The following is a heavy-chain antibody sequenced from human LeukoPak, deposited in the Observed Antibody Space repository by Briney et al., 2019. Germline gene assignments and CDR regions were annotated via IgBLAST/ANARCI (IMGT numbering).Heavy chain of an antibody. CDR3: ARNSDTSAYYFDY. V-gene: IGHV4-31*03. Sequence: PSQSLSLTCTVSGDFINSGCYYWCGIRPHPGKRLEGIGYIYFSGSAYYNPSLKSRVSISVDTSKNQFSLNLSGVTVADTAMYYSARNSDTSAYYFDYWGQGTLVTVSS. CDR2: IYFSGSA. J-gene: IGHJ4*02. CDR1: GDFINSGCYY. D-gene: IGHD3-22*01.